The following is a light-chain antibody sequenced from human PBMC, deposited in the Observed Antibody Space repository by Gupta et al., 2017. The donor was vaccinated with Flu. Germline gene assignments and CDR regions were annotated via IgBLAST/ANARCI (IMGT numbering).Light chain of an antibody. V-gene: IGKV1-39*01. CDR2: GAS. Sequence: DIQMTQSPSSLSASVGDRITITCRASQRITSYLNWYQQKPGEAPKVLIYGASKLQTGVPSRFRGSGSGTDFTLTITGLQPEDFATYFCQQNYGVAQWSFGQGTKVEVK. J-gene: IGKJ1*01. CDR3: QQNYGVAQWS. CDR1: QRITSY.